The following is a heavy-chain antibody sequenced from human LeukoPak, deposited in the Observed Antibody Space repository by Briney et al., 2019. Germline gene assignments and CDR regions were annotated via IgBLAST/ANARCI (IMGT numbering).Heavy chain of an antibody. V-gene: IGHV1-8*02. D-gene: IGHD3-10*01. CDR1: GYAFTGYY. Sequence: GASVKVSCKASGYAFTGYYMHWVRQATGQGLEWMGWMNPNSGNTGYAQKFQGRVTMTRNTSISTAYMELSSLRSEDTAVYYCARGRITMVRGAWYYYGMDVWGQGTTVTVSS. CDR3: ARGRITMVRGAWYYYGMDV. CDR2: MNPNSGNT. J-gene: IGHJ6*02.